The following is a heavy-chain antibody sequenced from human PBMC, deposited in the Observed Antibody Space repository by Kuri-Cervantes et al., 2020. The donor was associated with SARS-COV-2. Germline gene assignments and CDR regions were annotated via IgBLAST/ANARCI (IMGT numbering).Heavy chain of an antibody. CDR2: IKKDGSDK. CDR3: AGLAVAARTNWFDP. Sequence: GESLKISCAASGFTFSSYGMHWVRQAPGKGLEWVANIKKDGSDKYYLDSVKGRFTISRDNAKNSLYLQMNSLRAEDTAVYYCAGLAVAARTNWFDPWGQGTLVTVSS. CDR1: GFTFSSYG. D-gene: IGHD6-6*01. V-gene: IGHV3-7*03. J-gene: IGHJ5*02.